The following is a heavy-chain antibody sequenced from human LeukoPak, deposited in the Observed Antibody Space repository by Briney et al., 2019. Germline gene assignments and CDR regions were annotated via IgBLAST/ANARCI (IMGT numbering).Heavy chain of an antibody. Sequence: GASVKVSCKASGGTFSSYAISWVRQAPGQALEWMGGIIPIFGTANYAQKFQGRVTITTDESTSTAYMELSSLRSEDTAVYYCARDRSGTMVRGYYYYMDVWGKGTTVTVSS. D-gene: IGHD3-10*01. J-gene: IGHJ6*03. CDR1: GGTFSSYA. CDR2: IIPIFGTA. CDR3: ARDRSGTMVRGYYYYMDV. V-gene: IGHV1-69*05.